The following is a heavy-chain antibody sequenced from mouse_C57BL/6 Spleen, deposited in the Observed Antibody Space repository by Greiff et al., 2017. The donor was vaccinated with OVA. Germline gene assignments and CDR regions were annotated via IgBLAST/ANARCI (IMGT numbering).Heavy chain of an antibody. J-gene: IGHJ2*01. CDR3: ARALTPFDY. V-gene: IGHV5-4*03. Sequence: EVKLMESGGGLVKPGGSLKLSCAASGFTFSSYAMSWVRQTPEKRLEWVATISDGGSYTYYPDNVKGRFTISRDNAKNNLYLQMSHLKSEDTAMYYCARALTPFDYWGQGTTLTVSS. CDR1: GFTFSSYA. D-gene: IGHD4-1*01. CDR2: ISDGGSYT.